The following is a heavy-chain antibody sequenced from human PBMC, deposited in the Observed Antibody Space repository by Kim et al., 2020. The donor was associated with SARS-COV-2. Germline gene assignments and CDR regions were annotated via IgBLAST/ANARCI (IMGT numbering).Heavy chain of an antibody. CDR1: GFTFSDSY. Sequence: GGSLRLSCAASGFTFSDSYMSWIRQAPGKGLEWVSSISSSSSYTNYADSVKGRFTIPRDNAKNSLYLQMNSLRAEDTAVYYCARVGYDYVWGSYRDYYYYYGMDVWGQGTTVTVSS. CDR3: ARVGYDYVWGSYRDYYYYYGMDV. CDR2: ISSSSSYT. J-gene: IGHJ6*02. D-gene: IGHD3-16*02. V-gene: IGHV3-11*05.